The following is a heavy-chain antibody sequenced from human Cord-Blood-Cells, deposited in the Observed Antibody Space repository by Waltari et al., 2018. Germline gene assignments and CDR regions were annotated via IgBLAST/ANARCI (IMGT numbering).Heavy chain of an antibody. CDR2: INHSGST. V-gene: IGHV4-34*01. CDR3: ARGRYSSSWYRGKYGY. Sequence: QLQLQQWGEEPFKNSQTLSLTCAPYGGSFSGYYWSWIRQPPGKGLEWIGEINHSGSTNYNPSLKSRVTISVDTSKNQFSLKLSAVTAADTAVYYCARGRYSSSWYRGKYGYWGQGTLVTVSS. CDR1: GGSFSGYY. D-gene: IGHD6-13*01. J-gene: IGHJ4*02.